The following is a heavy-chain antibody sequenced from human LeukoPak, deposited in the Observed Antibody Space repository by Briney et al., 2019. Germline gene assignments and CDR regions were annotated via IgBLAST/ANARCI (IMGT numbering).Heavy chain of an antibody. CDR3: ARVPAAMDYYYYYMDV. V-gene: IGHV4-59*01. Sequence: SETLSLTCTVSGGSISSYYWGWIRQPPGKGLEWIGYIYYSGSTNYNPSLKSRVTISVDTSKNQFSLKLSSVTAADTAVYYCARVPAAMDYYYYYMDVWGKGTTVTVSS. CDR2: IYYSGST. CDR1: GGSISSYY. D-gene: IGHD2-2*01. J-gene: IGHJ6*03.